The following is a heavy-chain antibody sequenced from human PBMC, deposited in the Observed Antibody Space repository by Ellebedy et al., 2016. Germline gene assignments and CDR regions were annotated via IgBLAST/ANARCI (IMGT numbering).Heavy chain of an antibody. V-gene: IGHV3-7*01. CDR1: GFTFSSYW. CDR3: VRDGYNGYGLDS. CDR2: IKPDGSEK. J-gene: IGHJ4*02. D-gene: IGHD1-26*01. Sequence: GESLKISXAASGFTFSSYWMSWVRQAPGKGLEWVANIKPDGSEKYYVDSVKGRFTISRDNAKNSLYLQMNSLRAEDTAVYYCVRDGYNGYGLDSWGQGTLVTVSS.